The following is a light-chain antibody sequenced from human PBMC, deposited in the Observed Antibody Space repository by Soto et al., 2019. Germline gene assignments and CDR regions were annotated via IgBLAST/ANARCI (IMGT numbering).Light chain of an antibody. CDR3: SSYAGSTNIV. CDR1: SSDVGGYDY. CDR2: GVT. V-gene: IGLV2-8*01. Sequence: QSALTQPRSASGSPGQSVTISCSGTSSDVGGYDYVSWYQQHPGKAPKVLIYGVTKRSSGVPDRFSGSKSGYTAYLTVSGLQAEDEADYYCSSYAGSTNIVFGTGTKVTVL. J-gene: IGLJ1*01.